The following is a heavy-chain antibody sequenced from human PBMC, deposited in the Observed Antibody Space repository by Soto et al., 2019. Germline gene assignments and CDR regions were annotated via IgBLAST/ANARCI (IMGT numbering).Heavy chain of an antibody. Sequence: SETLSLTCAVYGGSFGAYYWSWIRQPPGKGLEWIGEINHIGSTNYNPSLKSRVTMSVDTSKNQFSLTLNSVTAADTATYYCARGGISHWAYFYYMDVWDRGTTVTVSS. V-gene: IGHV4-34*01. CDR1: GGSFGAYY. CDR3: ARGGISHWAYFYYMDV. J-gene: IGHJ6*03. D-gene: IGHD2-21*01. CDR2: INHIGST.